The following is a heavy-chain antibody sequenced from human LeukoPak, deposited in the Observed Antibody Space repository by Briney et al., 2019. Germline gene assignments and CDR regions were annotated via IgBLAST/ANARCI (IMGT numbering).Heavy chain of an antibody. V-gene: IGHV4-59*01. CDR2: IYYSGST. Sequence: PSETLSLTCTVSGGSISSYYWSWIRQPPGKRLEWIGHIYYSGSTNYNPSLKSRVTISVDTSKNQFSLKLSSVTAADTAVYYCARSGDGYKSWHYFDYWGQGILVTVSS. CDR3: ARSGDGYKSWHYFDY. CDR1: GGSISSYY. D-gene: IGHD5-24*01. J-gene: IGHJ4*02.